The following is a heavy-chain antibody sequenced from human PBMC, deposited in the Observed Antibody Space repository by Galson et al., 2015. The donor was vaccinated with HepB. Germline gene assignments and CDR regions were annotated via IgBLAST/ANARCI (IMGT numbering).Heavy chain of an antibody. J-gene: IGHJ5*02. CDR2: IYPDDSDT. V-gene: IGHV5-51*01. CDR1: GYSFSSYW. Sequence: QSGAEVKKPGESLKISCKGSGYSFSSYWVGWVRQMPGKGLEWMGIIYPDDSDTKYSPSFQGQVTISADKSIRTAYLQWSSLKASDTAMYYCARQDGPGYGAYRWFDPWGQGTLVTVSS. CDR3: ARQDGPGYGAYRWFDP. D-gene: IGHD4-17*01.